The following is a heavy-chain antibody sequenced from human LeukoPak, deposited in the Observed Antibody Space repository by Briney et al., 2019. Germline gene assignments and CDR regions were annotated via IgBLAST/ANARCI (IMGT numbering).Heavy chain of an antibody. V-gene: IGHV3-23*01. CDR1: GFAFSSHA. Sequence: GGSLRLSCAASGFAFSSHAMCWVRQAPGKGLEWVSSIDISGGSTYYADSAEGRFTISRDNSKNTLYLRMNGLRVEDTALYYCANEVRPNDYWGQGTLVTVSS. CDR3: ANEVRPNDY. CDR2: IDISGGST. D-gene: IGHD1-1*01. J-gene: IGHJ4*02.